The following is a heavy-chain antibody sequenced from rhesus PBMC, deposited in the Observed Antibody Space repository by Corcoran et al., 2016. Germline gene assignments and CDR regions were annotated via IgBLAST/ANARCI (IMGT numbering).Heavy chain of an antibody. CDR3: ARLGVTTVDY. V-gene: IGHV4-160*01. CDR1: GGSISSNY. CDR2: IYGRSGST. Sequence: QVQLQESGPGLVKPSETLSLTCAVSGGSISSNYWSWLRQTPGKWLEWIGYIYGRSGSTYANPSLRRPVTISTDTSMNQFSLKLGSVTAADTTVYYCARLGVTTVDYWGLGVLVTVSS. D-gene: IGHD4-17*01. J-gene: IGHJ4*01.